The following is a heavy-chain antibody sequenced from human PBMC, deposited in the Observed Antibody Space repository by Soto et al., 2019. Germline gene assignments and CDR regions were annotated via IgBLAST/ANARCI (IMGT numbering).Heavy chain of an antibody. CDR2: ISYDGSNK. Sequence: QVQLVESGGGVVQPGRSLRLSCAASGFTFSSYAMHWVRQAPGKGLEWVAVISYDGSNKYYADSVKGRFTISRDNSKNTLYLQMNSLRGEDTAVYYCARDLLLWFGRGGMDVWGQGTTVTVSS. V-gene: IGHV3-30-3*01. CDR3: ARDLLLWFGRGGMDV. D-gene: IGHD3-10*01. CDR1: GFTFSSYA. J-gene: IGHJ6*02.